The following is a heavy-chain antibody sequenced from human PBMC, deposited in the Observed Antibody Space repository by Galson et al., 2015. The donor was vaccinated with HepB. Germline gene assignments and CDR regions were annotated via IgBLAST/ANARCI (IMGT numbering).Heavy chain of an antibody. J-gene: IGHJ6*03. V-gene: IGHV3-23*01. CDR3: AKDGVDCSSTSCYLIHYYYYYYMDV. D-gene: IGHD2-2*01. CDR2: ISGSGGST. Sequence: SLRLSCAASGFTMSDYAMSWVRQAPGKGLEWVSAISGSGGSTYYADSVKGRFTISRDNSKNTLYLQMNSLRAEDTAVYYCAKDGVDCSSTSCYLIHYYYYYYMDVWGKGTTVTVSS. CDR1: GFTMSDYA.